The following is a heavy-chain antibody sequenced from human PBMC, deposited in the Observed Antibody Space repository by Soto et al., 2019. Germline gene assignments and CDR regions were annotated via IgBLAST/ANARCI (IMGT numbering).Heavy chain of an antibody. V-gene: IGHV3-30*18. CDR1: GFTFSSYG. Sequence: QVQLVESGGGVVQPGRSLRLSCAASGFTFSSYGMHWVRQAPGKGLEWVAVISYDGSNKYYADSVKGRFTISRNNSKNTLYLQRNSLRAEDTAVYYCAKASIEAAGPLEYWGQGTLVTVSS. J-gene: IGHJ4*02. CDR2: ISYDGSNK. CDR3: AKASIEAAGPLEY. D-gene: IGHD6-13*01.